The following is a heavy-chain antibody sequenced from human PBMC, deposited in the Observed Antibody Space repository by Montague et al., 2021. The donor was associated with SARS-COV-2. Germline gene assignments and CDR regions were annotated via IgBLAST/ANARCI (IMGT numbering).Heavy chain of an antibody. CDR3: AREYRIELWQTNWYFGL. D-gene: IGHD3-16*01. CDR1: GGSISGHY. Sequence: SETLSLTCSVSGGSISGHYWSWIRQPPGKGLEWIGNFDHSGNTIYNPSLKSRVSISVDTSKNQFSLRLSSVTAADTAAYYCAREYRIELWQTNWYFGLWGRGTLVTVSS. J-gene: IGHJ2*01. CDR2: FDHSGNT. V-gene: IGHV4-59*11.